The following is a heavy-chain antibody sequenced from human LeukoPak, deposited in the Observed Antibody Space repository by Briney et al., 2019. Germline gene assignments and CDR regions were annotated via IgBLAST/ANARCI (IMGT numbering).Heavy chain of an antibody. CDR2: ISGYNGNT. V-gene: IGHV1-18*01. D-gene: IGHD6-19*01. J-gene: IGHJ4*02. Sequence: ASVKVSCKASGYTFTSYGISWVRQAPGQGLEWMGWISGYNGNTNYAQKLQGRVTMTTDTSTSTVYTELRSLRSDDTAVYYCAREEVRRAVAGYFDNWGQGTLVTVSS. CDR3: AREEVRRAVAGYFDN. CDR1: GYTFTSYG.